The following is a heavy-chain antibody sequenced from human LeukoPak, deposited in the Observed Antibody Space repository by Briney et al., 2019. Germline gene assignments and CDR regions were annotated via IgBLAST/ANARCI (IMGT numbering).Heavy chain of an antibody. CDR2: IWYGGSNK. Sequence: GGSLRLSCAASGFTFSSYGMHWVRQAPGKGLEWVAVIWYGGSNKYYADSVKGRFTISRDNSKNTLYLQMNSLRAEDTAVYYCAREAYGDLPGDYFDYWGQGTLVTVSS. CDR1: GFTFSSYG. V-gene: IGHV3-33*08. CDR3: AREAYGDLPGDYFDY. D-gene: IGHD4-17*01. J-gene: IGHJ4*02.